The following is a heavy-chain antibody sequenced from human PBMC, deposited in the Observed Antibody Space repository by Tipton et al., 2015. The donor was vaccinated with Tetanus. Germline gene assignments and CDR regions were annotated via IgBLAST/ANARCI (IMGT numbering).Heavy chain of an antibody. D-gene: IGHD3-9*01. CDR3: ARRGGDFLTGYYDS. CDR2: IHYSGNT. J-gene: IGHJ4*02. CDR1: GDSISNTNYW. V-gene: IGHV4-39*01. Sequence: TLSLTCSVSGDSISNTNYWWGWIRQPPGKGLEWIGSIHYSGNTVYNPSLKSRVTISVDTSKNQFSLELNSVTAADTAVYYCARRGGDFLTGYYDSWGQGTLVTVSS.